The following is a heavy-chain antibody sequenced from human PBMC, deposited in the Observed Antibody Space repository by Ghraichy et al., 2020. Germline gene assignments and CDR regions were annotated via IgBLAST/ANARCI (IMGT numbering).Heavy chain of an antibody. CDR2: MNPNSGNT. CDR1: GYTFTNYD. V-gene: IGHV1-8*01. J-gene: IGHJ6*02. CDR3: ARKPPAATYYYYYGMDV. D-gene: IGHD2-2*01. Sequence: ASVKVSCKASGYTFTNYDINWVRQATGQGLEWMGWMNPNSGNTGYAQKFQGRVTMTRNTSISTAYMELSSLRSEDTAVYYCARKPPAATYYYYYGMDVWGQGTTVTVSS.